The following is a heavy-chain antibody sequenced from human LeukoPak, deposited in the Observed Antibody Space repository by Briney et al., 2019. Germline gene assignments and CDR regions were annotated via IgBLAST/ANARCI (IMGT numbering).Heavy chain of an antibody. CDR3: ARDFLYYGSGSYRREYYFDY. CDR2: ISSSSSTI. Sequence: PGGSLRLSCAASGFTFSSYSMNWVRQAPGKGLEWVSYISSSSSTIYYADSVKGRFTISRDNAKNSLYLQMNSLRAEDTAVYYCARDFLYYGSGSYRREYYFDYWGQGTLVTVSS. D-gene: IGHD3-10*01. CDR1: GFTFSSYS. V-gene: IGHV3-48*01. J-gene: IGHJ4*02.